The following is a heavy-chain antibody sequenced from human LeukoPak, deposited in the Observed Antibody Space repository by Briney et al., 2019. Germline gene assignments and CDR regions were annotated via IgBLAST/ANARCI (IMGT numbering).Heavy chain of an antibody. Sequence: SETLSLTCAVYGWSFNDYYWNWIRQPPGKGLEWIGETNARGDTNYNPSLKSRVTISVDTSKKQFSLRLTSMIAADTALYYCARGQVPAARGYNWFDPWGQGTLVTVSS. V-gene: IGHV4-34*01. J-gene: IGHJ5*02. CDR2: TNARGDT. CDR1: GWSFNDYY. D-gene: IGHD2-2*01. CDR3: ARGQVPAARGYNWFDP.